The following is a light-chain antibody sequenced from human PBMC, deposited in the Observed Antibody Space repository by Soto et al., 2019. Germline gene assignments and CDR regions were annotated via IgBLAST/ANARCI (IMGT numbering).Light chain of an antibody. CDR3: QSYDSSLSGSV. CDR2: GNS. V-gene: IGLV1-40*01. J-gene: IGLJ3*02. CDR1: SSNIGAGYD. Sequence: QSVLTQPPSVSGAPGQRVTISCTGSSSNIGAGYDVHWYQQLPGTAPKLLIYGNSNRPSGVPDRFSGSKSGNSASLAITGVQAEDEADYYCQSYDSSLSGSVFGGGTKLTVL.